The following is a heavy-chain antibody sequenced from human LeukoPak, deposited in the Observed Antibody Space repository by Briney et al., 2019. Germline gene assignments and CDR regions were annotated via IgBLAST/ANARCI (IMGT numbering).Heavy chain of an antibody. V-gene: IGHV3-30*04. CDR1: GFTFSSYA. J-gene: IGHJ5*02. CDR2: ISYDGGNK. Sequence: PGRSLRLSCAASGFTFSSYAMEWVRQAPGKGLEWVAVISYDGGNKYYADSVKGRFTISRDNAKNSLYLQLNSLRAEDTAVYYCARSLVVGATYPYHWGQGTLVTVSS. D-gene: IGHD1-26*01. CDR3: ARSLVVGATYPYH.